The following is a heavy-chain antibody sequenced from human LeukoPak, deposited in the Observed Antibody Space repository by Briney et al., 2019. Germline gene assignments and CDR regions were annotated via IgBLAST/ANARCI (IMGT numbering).Heavy chain of an antibody. D-gene: IGHD2-2*01. CDR3: ARTAMVPAAMHTWCFDL. CDR1: GGSISSNY. CDR2: IYYSGST. J-gene: IGHJ2*01. Sequence: KPSETLSLTCTVSGGSISSNYWSWIRQPPGKGLECIGYIYYSGSTNYNPSLKSRITISVDTPKNQFSLKLSSVTAADTAMYYCARTAMVPAAMHTWCFDLWGRGTLVTVSS. V-gene: IGHV4-59*01.